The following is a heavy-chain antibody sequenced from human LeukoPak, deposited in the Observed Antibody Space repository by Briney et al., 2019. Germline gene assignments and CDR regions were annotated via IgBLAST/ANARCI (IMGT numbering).Heavy chain of an antibody. CDR2: IKRKTDGGTT. CDR3: VTEHRYFDY. D-gene: IGHD2-21*02. J-gene: IGHJ4*02. V-gene: IGHV3-15*01. Sequence: GGSLRLSCAASGFTFSDAWMSWVRQAPGKGLEWVGRIKRKTDGGTTDYAAPVKGRFTISRDDSKNTLYLQMNSLKTEDTAVFYCVTEHRYFDYWGQGILVTVSS. CDR1: GFTFSDAW.